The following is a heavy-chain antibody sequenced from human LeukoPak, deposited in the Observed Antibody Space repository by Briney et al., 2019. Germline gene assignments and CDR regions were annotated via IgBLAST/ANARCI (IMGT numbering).Heavy chain of an antibody. CDR1: GFTFTSSA. CDR3: AALGLIHLSSGYQNY. D-gene: IGHD3-22*01. V-gene: IGHV1-58*02. J-gene: IGHJ4*02. CDR2: IVVGSGNT. Sequence: GASVKVSCKASGFTFTSSAMQWVRQARGQRLEWIGWIVVGSGNTNYAQKFQERVTITRDMSTSTAYMELSSLRSEDTAVYYCAALGLIHLSSGYQNYWGQGTLVTVSS.